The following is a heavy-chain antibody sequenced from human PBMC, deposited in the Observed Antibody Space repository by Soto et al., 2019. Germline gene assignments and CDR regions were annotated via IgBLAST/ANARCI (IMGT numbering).Heavy chain of an antibody. CDR1: RFTFSDYA. J-gene: IGHJ5*01. CDR2: IGGGGTDT. V-gene: IGHV3-23*01. CDR3: AKDAVPYNGKWDWFDS. D-gene: IGHD1-26*01. Sequence: DVQLLESGGGLVQPGGSLTLSCTASRFTFSDYAMSWVRQAPGKGLEWVSAIGGGGTDTYYADSVKGRFTISRDNSKNTLYLQRNSLRDEDTAVYYCAKDAVPYNGKWDWFDSWGQGALVTVSS.